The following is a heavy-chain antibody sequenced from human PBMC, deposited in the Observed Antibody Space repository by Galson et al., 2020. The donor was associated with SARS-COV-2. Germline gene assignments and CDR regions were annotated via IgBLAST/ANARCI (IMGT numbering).Heavy chain of an antibody. J-gene: IGHJ4*02. V-gene: IGHV1-8*01. D-gene: IGHD3-10*01. CDR1: GYTFTSYD. Sequence: GESLKISCKASGYTFTSYDINWVRQASGQGLEWMGWMNPNSGNTGYAQKFQGRVTMTRNTSISTAYMELSRLTSEDTAVYYCARGYGSGSWSAAYYFDYWGQGTLVTVSS. CDR3: ARGYGSGSWSAAYYFDY. CDR2: MNPNSGNT.